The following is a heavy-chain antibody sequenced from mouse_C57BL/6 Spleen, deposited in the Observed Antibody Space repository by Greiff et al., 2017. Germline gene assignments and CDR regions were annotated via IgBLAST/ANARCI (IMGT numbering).Heavy chain of an antibody. D-gene: IGHD2-2*01. CDR2: IDPSDSYT. CDR3: ARWAVTTAMDY. CDR1: GYTFTSYW. Sequence: QVQLQQPGAELVMPGASVKLSCKASGYTFTSYWMHWVKQRPGQGLEWIGEIDPSDSYTNYNQKFKGKSTLTVDKSSSTAYMQLSSLTSEDSAVYYCARWAVTTAMDYWGQGTSVTVSS. J-gene: IGHJ4*01. V-gene: IGHV1-69*01.